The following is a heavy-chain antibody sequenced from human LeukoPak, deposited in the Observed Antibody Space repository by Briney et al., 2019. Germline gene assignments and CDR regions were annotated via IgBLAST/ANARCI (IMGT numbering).Heavy chain of an antibody. CDR3: VKVDCNGGSCYFDY. V-gene: IGHV3-64D*09. CDR1: GFTFLSYA. J-gene: IGHJ4*02. Sequence: GGSLRLSCLATGFTFLSYAMYGVRQAPWKGLEYVSAITNNGGSTYYADSVTGRFTISRDNPKNTMYLQMSSLRAEDTAVYYCVKVDCNGGSCYFDYWGQGTLVSVSS. D-gene: IGHD2-15*01. CDR2: ITNNGGST.